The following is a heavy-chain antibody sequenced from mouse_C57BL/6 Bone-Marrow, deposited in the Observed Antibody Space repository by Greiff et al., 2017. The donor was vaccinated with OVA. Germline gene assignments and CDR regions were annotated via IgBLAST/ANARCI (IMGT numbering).Heavy chain of an antibody. J-gene: IGHJ4*01. CDR1: GYTFTSYW. CDR3: ARSEGTGTFRAMDY. D-gene: IGHD4-1*01. Sequence: QVQLQQSGAELVKPGASVKLSCKASGYTFTSYWMHWVKQRPGQGLEWIGMIHPNSGSTNYNEKFKSKATLTVDKSSSTAYMQLSSLTSEDSAVYYCARSEGTGTFRAMDYWGQGTSVTVSS. V-gene: IGHV1-64*01. CDR2: IHPNSGST.